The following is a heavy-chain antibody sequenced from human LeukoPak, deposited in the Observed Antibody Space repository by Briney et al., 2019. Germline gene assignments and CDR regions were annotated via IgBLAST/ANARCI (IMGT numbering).Heavy chain of an antibody. Sequence: RPGGSLRLXCAASGFTFSSYSMNWVRQTPGKGLEWVSYISSSSSTIYYADSVKGRFTISRDNAKNSLYLQMNSLRAEDTAVYYCARDGVAAARVYWFDPWGQGTLVAVSS. CDR3: ARDGVAAARVYWFDP. D-gene: IGHD6-13*01. J-gene: IGHJ5*02. CDR2: ISSSSSTI. V-gene: IGHV3-48*01. CDR1: GFTFSSYS.